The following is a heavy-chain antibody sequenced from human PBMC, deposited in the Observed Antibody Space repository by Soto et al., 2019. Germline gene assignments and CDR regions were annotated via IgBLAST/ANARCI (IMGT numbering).Heavy chain of an antibody. J-gene: IGHJ4*02. CDR2: IYWDDDK. CDR3: AHRRAYCSGGSCWYYFDY. V-gene: IGHV2-5*02. D-gene: IGHD2-15*01. CDR1: GFSLSTSGVG. Sequence: QITLKESGPTLVKPTQPLTLTCTFSGFSLSTSGVGVGWIRQPPGKALEWLALIYWDDDKRYSPSLKSRLTITKDTSKNQVVLTMTNMDPVDTATYYCAHRRAYCSGGSCWYYFDYWGQGTLVTVSS.